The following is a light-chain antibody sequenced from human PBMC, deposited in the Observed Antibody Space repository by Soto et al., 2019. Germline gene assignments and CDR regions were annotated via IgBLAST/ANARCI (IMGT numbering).Light chain of an antibody. Sequence: EIVLTESPATLSFSPRDRATLSCKASERLSSVYLAWYQQRPGQPPRLLIYGASNRATGIPDRFSGSGSGTDFTLIINRLEPEDVAIYYCQQYGGSPRITFGQGARLEI. CDR2: GAS. CDR3: QQYGGSPRIT. J-gene: IGKJ5*01. CDR1: ERLSSVY. V-gene: IGKV3-20*01.